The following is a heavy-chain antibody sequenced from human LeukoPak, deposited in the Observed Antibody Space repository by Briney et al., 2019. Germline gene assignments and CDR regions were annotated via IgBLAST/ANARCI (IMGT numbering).Heavy chain of an antibody. D-gene: IGHD3-9*01. CDR2: ITGSGGST. Sequence: GGSLRLSCAASGFTFSSRVMNWVRQPPGKGLEWVSAITGSGGSTHYADSVKGRFTISRDSSKNTLYLQMNNLRAEDTAVYYCAKDHLDWGSSFDFWGQGTLVTVSS. V-gene: IGHV3-23*01. CDR1: GFTFSSRV. J-gene: IGHJ4*02. CDR3: AKDHLDWGSSFDF.